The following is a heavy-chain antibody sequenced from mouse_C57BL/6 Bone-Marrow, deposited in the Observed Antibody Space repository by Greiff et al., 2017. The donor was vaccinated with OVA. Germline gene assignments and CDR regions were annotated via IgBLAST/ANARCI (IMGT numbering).Heavy chain of an antibody. V-gene: IGHV1-82*01. CDR1: GYAFSSSW. Sequence: QVQLKESGPELVKPGASVKISCKASGYAFSSSWMNWVKQRPGKGLEWIGRIYPGDGDTNYNGKFKGKATLTADKSSSTAYMQLSSLTSEDSAVYFCARSTMVTIDYWGQGTTLTGSS. D-gene: IGHD2-2*01. CDR2: IYPGDGDT. CDR3: ARSTMVTIDY. J-gene: IGHJ2*01.